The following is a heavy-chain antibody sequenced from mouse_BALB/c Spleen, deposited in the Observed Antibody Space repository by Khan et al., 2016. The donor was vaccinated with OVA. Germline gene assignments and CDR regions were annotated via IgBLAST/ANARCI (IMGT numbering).Heavy chain of an antibody. J-gene: IGHJ3*01. CDR1: GYAFTNYL. Sequence: VQLQESGAELVRPGTSVKVSCKASGYAFTNYLIEWVKQRPGQGLEWIGVINPGSGGTNYNEKFKGKATLTADKSSSTAYMQLSSLTSDVSAVYFWTRGGCGGFAYWGQGTLVTVSA. V-gene: IGHV1-54*01. CDR3: TRGGCGGFAY. CDR2: INPGSGGT.